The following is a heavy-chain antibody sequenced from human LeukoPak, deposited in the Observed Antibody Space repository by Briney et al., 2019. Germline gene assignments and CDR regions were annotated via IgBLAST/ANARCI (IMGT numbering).Heavy chain of an antibody. D-gene: IGHD2-2*02. J-gene: IGHJ4*02. CDR1: GGTFSSYA. CDR3: ARDHCSSTSCYTWDYFDY. CDR2: INPNSGGT. V-gene: IGHV1-2*02. Sequence: ASVKVSCKASGGTFSSYAISWVRQAPGQGLEWMGWINPNSGGTNYAQKFQGRVTMTRDTSISTAYMELSRLRSDDTAVYYCARDHCSSTSCYTWDYFDYWGQGTLVTVSS.